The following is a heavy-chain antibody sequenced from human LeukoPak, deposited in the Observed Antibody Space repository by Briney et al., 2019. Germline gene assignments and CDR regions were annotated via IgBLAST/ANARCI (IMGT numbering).Heavy chain of an antibody. V-gene: IGHV1-2*02. Sequence: GASVKVSCKASGYTFTGYYMHWVRQAPGQGLEWMGWINPNSGGTNYAQKYQGMVTMTRDTSISTAYMELSRLRCDDTAVYYGARDAPGSAEMDVWGKETTVTVSS. J-gene: IGHJ6*04. D-gene: IGHD6-25*01. CDR3: ARDAPGSAEMDV. CDR1: GYTFTGYY. CDR2: INPNSGGT.